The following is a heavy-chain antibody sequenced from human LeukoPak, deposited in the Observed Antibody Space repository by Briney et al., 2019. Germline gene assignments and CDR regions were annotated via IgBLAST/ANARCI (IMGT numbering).Heavy chain of an antibody. CDR1: GYTFTGYY. J-gene: IGHJ4*02. CDR3: ARVESGSYQTLFDY. V-gene: IGHV1-2*02. CDR2: INPNSGGT. D-gene: IGHD1-26*01. Sequence: ASVKVPCKASGYTFTGYYMHWVRQAPGQGLEWMGWINPNSGGTNYAQKFQGRVTMTRDTSISTAYMELSRLRSDDTAVYYCARVESGSYQTLFDYWGQGTLVTVSS.